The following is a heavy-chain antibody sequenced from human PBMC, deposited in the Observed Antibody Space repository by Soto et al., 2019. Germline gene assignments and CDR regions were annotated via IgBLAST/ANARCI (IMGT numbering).Heavy chain of an antibody. Sequence: CKASGYTFTSYDINWVRQATGQGLEWMGWMNPNSGNTGYAQKFQGRVTMTRNTSISTAYMELSSLRSEDTAVYYCARWGGYDFWSGYPLYYYYYYMDVWGKGTTVTV. J-gene: IGHJ6*03. D-gene: IGHD3-3*01. V-gene: IGHV1-8*01. CDR2: MNPNSGNT. CDR3: ARWGGYDFWSGYPLYYYYYYMDV. CDR1: GYTFTSYD.